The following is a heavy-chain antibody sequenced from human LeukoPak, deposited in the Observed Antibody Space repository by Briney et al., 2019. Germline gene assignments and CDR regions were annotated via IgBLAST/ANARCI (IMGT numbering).Heavy chain of an antibody. CDR3: ARDWWFGSGYGMDV. Sequence: GRSLRLSCAASGFTFSSYWMSWVRQAPGKGLEWVANIKQDGSEKYYVDSVKGRFTISRDNAKNSLYLQMNSLRAEDTAVYYCARDWWFGSGYGMDVWGQGTTVTVSS. J-gene: IGHJ6*02. V-gene: IGHV3-7*01. CDR2: IKQDGSEK. CDR1: GFTFSSYW. D-gene: IGHD3-10*01.